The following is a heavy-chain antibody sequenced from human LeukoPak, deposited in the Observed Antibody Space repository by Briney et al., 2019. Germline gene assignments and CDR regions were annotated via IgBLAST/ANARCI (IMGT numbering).Heavy chain of an antibody. Sequence: PGGSLRLSCAPSGFPFRGNSFNWVRQAPGKGLEWVSGTSDRGDYTYYADSVKGRFTISRDSSKNTLFLQMNSLRAEDTALYFCARKAQYNGHYPLDYWGQGTLVTVSS. CDR3: ARKAQYNGHYPLDY. V-gene: IGHV3-23*01. J-gene: IGHJ4*02. CDR1: GFPFRGNS. D-gene: IGHD1-7*01. CDR2: TSDRGDYT.